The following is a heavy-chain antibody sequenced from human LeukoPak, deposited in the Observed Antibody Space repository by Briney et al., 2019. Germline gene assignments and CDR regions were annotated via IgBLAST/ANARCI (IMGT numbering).Heavy chain of an antibody. CDR2: ISGSGGRT. V-gene: IGHV3-23*01. J-gene: IGHJ4*02. D-gene: IGHD2-2*01. CDR1: GFTFTNYA. Sequence: PGGSLTLSCAASGFTFTNYAMTWVRQAPGKGLEWVSTISGSGGRTYYADSVKGRFTISRDNSKNTLNLQMNSLRAEDTAEYYCAKDRTYCSSTNCYGTYYFDYWGQGTLVTVSS. CDR3: AKDRTYCSSTNCYGTYYFDY.